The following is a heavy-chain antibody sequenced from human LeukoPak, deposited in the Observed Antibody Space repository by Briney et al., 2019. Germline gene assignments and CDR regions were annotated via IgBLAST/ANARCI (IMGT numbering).Heavy chain of an antibody. Sequence: SQTLSLTCTVSGGSISSGDYYLSWIRQPPGKGLEWIGYIYSGSTYYNPSLKSRVTISVDTSKNQFSLKLSSVTAADTAVYYCASRIVGATKANAFDIWGQGTMVTVSS. J-gene: IGHJ3*02. CDR3: ASRIVGATKANAFDI. CDR1: GGSISSGDYY. V-gene: IGHV4-30-4*08. D-gene: IGHD1-26*01. CDR2: IYSGST.